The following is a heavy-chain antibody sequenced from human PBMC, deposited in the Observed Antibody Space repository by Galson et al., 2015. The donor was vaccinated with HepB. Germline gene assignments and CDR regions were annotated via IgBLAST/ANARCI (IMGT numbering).Heavy chain of an antibody. CDR1: GFTFSSCS. V-gene: IGHV3-30-3*01. CDR3: ARDFLESTQSNWFDP. D-gene: IGHD3-3*01. J-gene: IGHJ5*02. CDR2: TSYDGISK. Sequence: SLRLSCAASGFTFSSCSMRWVRQAPGKGLEWVAVTSYDGISKYYADSVKGRFTISRDNSKNTLYLQMNNLRAEDTAVYYCARDFLESTQSNWFDPWGQGTLVTVSS.